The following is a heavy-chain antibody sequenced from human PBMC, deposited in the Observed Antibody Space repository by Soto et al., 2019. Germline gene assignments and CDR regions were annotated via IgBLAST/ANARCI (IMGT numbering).Heavy chain of an antibody. V-gene: IGHV1-69*12. D-gene: IGHD1-1*01. Sequence: QVQLEQSGAEVKKPGSSVKVSCKASGGTFRNSVFSWVRQAPGQGLEWMGGIMPIFRTPDYAQKFQGRVTITADESTSTTYMELSGLRSDDTAVYYCARDNDRPQLGGNYYYILDVWGHGTAVTVSS. CDR2: IMPIFRTP. J-gene: IGHJ6*02. CDR3: ARDNDRPQLGGNYYYILDV. CDR1: GGTFRNSV.